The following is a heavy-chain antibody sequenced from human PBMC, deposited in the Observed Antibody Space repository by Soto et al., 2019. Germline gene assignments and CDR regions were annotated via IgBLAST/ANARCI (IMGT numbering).Heavy chain of an antibody. CDR3: ARRWGTSFDI. V-gene: IGHV4-59*01. J-gene: IGHJ4*02. D-gene: IGHD7-27*01. CDR1: GGSISSYY. CDR2: IYYSGST. Sequence: QVQLQESGPGLVKPSETLSLTCTVSGGSISSYYWSWIRQPPGKGLEWIGYIYYSGSTNYNPSLTSRVTISVDTSKNQFPLKLTSVTAADTAVYYCARRWGTSFDICGQGTLVTVSS.